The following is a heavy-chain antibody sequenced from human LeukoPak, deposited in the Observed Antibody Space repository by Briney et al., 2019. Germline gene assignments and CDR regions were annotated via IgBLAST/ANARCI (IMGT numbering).Heavy chain of an antibody. J-gene: IGHJ4*02. V-gene: IGHV5-51*01. Sequence: GNSLKISCKPSGYSFTSYWIGWVRQMPGKGLEWMGIINPRDSDTRYRPSFQGQVTISVDKSINTAYLQWSSLKASDTAMYYCARDVGSSGWYVWGQGTLVTVSP. CDR1: GYSFTSYW. D-gene: IGHD6-19*01. CDR3: ARDVGSSGWYV. CDR2: INPRDSDT.